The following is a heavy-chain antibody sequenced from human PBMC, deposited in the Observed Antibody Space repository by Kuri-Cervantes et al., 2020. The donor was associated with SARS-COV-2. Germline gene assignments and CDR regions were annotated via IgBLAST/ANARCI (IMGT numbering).Heavy chain of an antibody. CDR3: ARATLVRYFDC. CDR2: SFYSGST. J-gene: IGHJ4*03. D-gene: IGHD2-2*01. CDR1: GGSITSDYL. Sequence: SETLSLTCTVSGGSITSDYLWGWIRQPPGKGLEGSGNSFYSGSTFYNPSLKSRVSISVDTSKNQFSLEQSSVTAADTAVYYCARATLVRYFDCLSQGTTVTVSS. V-gene: IGHV4-39*01.